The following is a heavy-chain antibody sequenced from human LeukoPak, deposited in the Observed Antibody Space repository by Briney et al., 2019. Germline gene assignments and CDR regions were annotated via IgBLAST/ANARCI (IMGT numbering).Heavy chain of an antibody. CDR2: IYHSGST. CDR1: GYSISSGYY. J-gene: IGHJ4*02. CDR3: ARDQAHIVATMGYFDY. Sequence: SETLSLTCTVSGYSISSGYYWGWIRQPPGKGLEWIGSIYHSGSTYYNPSLKSRVTISVDTSKNQFSLKLSSVTAVDTAVYYCARDQAHIVATMGYFDYWGQGTLVTVSS. V-gene: IGHV4-38-2*02. D-gene: IGHD5-12*01.